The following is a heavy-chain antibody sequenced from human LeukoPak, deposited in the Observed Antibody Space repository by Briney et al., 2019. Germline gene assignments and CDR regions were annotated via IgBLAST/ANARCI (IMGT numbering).Heavy chain of an antibody. Sequence: ASVKVSCKGSGYTFTVSYMHWVRHAPGQGREWMGWINPNSGGTNNAQKFQGRVTMTRDTSISTAYMELSRPRANDTHVAYFEGAAEKYYDMDVWGQGTTVTVSS. V-gene: IGHV1-2*02. CDR2: INPNSGGT. CDR1: GYTFTVSY. CDR3: EGAAEKYYDMDV. J-gene: IGHJ6*02.